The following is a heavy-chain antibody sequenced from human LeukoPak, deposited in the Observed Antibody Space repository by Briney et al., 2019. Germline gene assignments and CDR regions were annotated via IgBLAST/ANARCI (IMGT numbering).Heavy chain of an antibody. CDR1: GDSITSRTSC. J-gene: IGHJ4*02. D-gene: IGHD6-19*01. V-gene: IGHV4-39*01. Sequence: PSETLSLTCTVSGDSITSRTSCWSWIRQSPTNGLQWITCMYHTGGTFYSPSLRSRVVISLDASKNQFSPKLNSVTAADTAVYYRARHVAVAAKYDYWGQGIPVIVSS. CDR3: ARHVAVAAKYDY. CDR2: MYHTGGT.